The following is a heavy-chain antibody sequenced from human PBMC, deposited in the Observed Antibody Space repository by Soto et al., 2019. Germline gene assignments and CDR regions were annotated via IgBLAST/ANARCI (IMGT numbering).Heavy chain of an antibody. Sequence: QVQLVQSGAEMKKPGASVKLSCKTSGINYNTYAIHWVRQAPGQGLEWMGWINAGNGDTRYSQNFQGRVTLTRDTPASTVYRDLDGLKSEDTGVFYCARAISGSVPWGQGTLVTVSS. D-gene: IGHD6-19*01. J-gene: IGHJ4*02. CDR2: INAGNGDT. CDR1: GINYNTYA. V-gene: IGHV1-3*01. CDR3: ARAISGSVP.